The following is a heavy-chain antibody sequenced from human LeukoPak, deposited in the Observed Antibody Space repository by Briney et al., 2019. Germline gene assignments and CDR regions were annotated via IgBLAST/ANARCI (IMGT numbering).Heavy chain of an antibody. V-gene: IGHV5-51*01. CDR3: ARLCSSTSCYPVGMDV. CDR2: IYPGDSDT. CDR1: GYSFTSYW. J-gene: IGHJ6*02. D-gene: IGHD2-2*01. Sequence: GESLKISCKGSGYSFTSYWIGWVRQMPGKGLEWMGNIYPGDSDTRYSPSFQGQVTISADKSISTAYLQWSSLKASDTAMYYCARLCSSTSCYPVGMDVWGQGTTVTVSS.